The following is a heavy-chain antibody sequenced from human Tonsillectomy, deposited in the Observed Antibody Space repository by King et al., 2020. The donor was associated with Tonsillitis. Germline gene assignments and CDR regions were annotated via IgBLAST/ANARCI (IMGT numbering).Heavy chain of an antibody. J-gene: IGHJ6*01. Sequence: VQLVESGGGVVQPGRSLRLSCAASGFTFSSYGMHWVRQAPGKGLEWVAVISYDGSNKYYADSVKGRFTISRDNSKNTLYLQMNSLRAEDTALYYCASGGRSGSYYNFYFFYAMVVWGQVTTVTFSS. CDR1: GFTFSSYG. V-gene: IGHV3-33*05. D-gene: IGHD3-10*01. CDR3: ASGGRSGSYYNFYFFYAMVV. CDR2: ISYDGSNK.